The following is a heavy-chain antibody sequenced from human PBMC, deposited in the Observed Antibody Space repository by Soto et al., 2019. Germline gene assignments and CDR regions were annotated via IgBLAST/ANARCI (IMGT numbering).Heavy chain of an antibody. CDR3: VKFYAAIYYYGMDV. CDR1: GFTFSSYD. Sequence: EVQLVESGGGLVQPGGSLRLSCAASGFTFSSYDMNWVRQAPGKGLEWVSYISRSSSTIYHADSVKGRFAISRDSAKNSLYLKMNSLRAEDTAVYYCVKFYAAIYYYGMDVWGQGTTVIVSS. V-gene: IGHV3-48*01. J-gene: IGHJ6*02. D-gene: IGHD2-2*01. CDR2: ISRSSSTI.